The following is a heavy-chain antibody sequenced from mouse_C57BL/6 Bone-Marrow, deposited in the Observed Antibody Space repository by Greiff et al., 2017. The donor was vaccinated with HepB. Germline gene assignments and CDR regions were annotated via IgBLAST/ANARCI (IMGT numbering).Heavy chain of an antibody. CDR1: GFSLTSYA. Sequence: VKLMESGPGLVAPSQSLSITCTVSGFSLTSYAISWVRQPPGKGLEWLGVIWTGGGTNYNSALKSRLSISKDNSKSQVFLKMNSLQTDDTARYYCASYGSGVPDWYFDVWGTGTTVTVSS. CDR3: ASYGSGVPDWYFDV. CDR2: IWTGGGT. D-gene: IGHD1-1*01. J-gene: IGHJ1*03. V-gene: IGHV2-9-1*01.